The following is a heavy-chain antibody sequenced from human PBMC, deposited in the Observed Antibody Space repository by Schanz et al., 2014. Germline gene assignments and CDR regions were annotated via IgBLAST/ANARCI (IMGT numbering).Heavy chain of an antibody. V-gene: IGHV3-53*01. CDR1: GFTVTSYY. D-gene: IGHD1-7*01. CDR3: ASLIGTTSAHFYGMDV. J-gene: IGHJ6*02. Sequence: EMQLVDSGGGLIQPGGSLRLSCAASGFTVTSYYMSWVRQAPGKGLEWVSVIYSGDNTYYADSVKGRFTISRDNSKNTVYLQMNSLRAEDTAVYFCASLIGTTSAHFYGMDVWGQGTTVTVSS. CDR2: IYSGDNT.